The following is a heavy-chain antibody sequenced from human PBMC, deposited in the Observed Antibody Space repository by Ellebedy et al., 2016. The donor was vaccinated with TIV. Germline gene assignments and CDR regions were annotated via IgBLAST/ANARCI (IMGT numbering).Heavy chain of an antibody. D-gene: IGHD3-22*01. CDR2: IKSNTDGGPT. J-gene: IGHJ4*02. CDR3: TTLQHYYDSS. V-gene: IGHV3-15*01. Sequence: GESLKISCAASGFTFRNAWMSWVRQAPGKGLEWVGRIKSNTDGGPTEYAAPVKGRFTISRDDSKHTLYLHMNSLKTEDTAVYYCTTLQHYYDSSWGQGTLVTVSS. CDR1: GFTFRNAW.